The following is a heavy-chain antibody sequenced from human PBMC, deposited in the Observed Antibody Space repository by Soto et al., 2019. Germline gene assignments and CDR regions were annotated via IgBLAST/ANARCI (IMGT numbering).Heavy chain of an antibody. J-gene: IGHJ4*02. V-gene: IGHV4-39*01. CDR3: VSQRTSVLTQAYFDY. CDR2: VYYRGRS. D-gene: IGHD2-8*01. CDR1: GGSVSNSNYY. Sequence: SETLSITCTVSGGSVSNSNYYWGWIRQSPGKGLEWIGSVYYRGRSYSKSSVKSRVTISVDTSKNQFSLNLNSVTASDTAVYFCVSQRTSVLTQAYFDYWGPGALVTV.